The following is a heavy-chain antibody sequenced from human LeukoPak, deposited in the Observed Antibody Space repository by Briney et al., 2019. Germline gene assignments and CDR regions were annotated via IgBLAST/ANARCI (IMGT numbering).Heavy chain of an antibody. J-gene: IGHJ3*02. Sequence: SETLSLTCTVSGGSISSSSYYWGWIRQPPGKGLEWIGSIYYSGSTYYNPSLKSRVTISVDTSKNQFSLKLSSVTAADTAVYYCARGSDYGVSRGAFDIWGQGTMVTVSS. CDR2: IYYSGST. CDR3: ARGSDYGVSRGAFDI. CDR1: GGSISSSSYY. V-gene: IGHV4-39*07. D-gene: IGHD4-17*01.